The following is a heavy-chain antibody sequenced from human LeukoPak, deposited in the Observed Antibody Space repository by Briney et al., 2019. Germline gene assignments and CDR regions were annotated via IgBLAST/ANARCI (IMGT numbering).Heavy chain of an antibody. J-gene: IGHJ3*02. V-gene: IGHV3-74*01. Sequence: PGGSLRLSCTASGFTFSIFWMHWVRQAPGKGLVWVSRINGDGSRTNYEDSVEGRFTISRDNAKNTLYLQMNSLRAEDTAVYYCARGGYSYGPATLGALDIWGQGTMVPVSS. CDR2: INGDGSRT. CDR1: GFTFSIFW. D-gene: IGHD5-18*01. CDR3: ARGGYSYGPATLGALDI.